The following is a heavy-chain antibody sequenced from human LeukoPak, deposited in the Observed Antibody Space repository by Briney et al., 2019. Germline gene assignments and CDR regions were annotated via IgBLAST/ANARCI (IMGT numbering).Heavy chain of an antibody. CDR1: GYTFTGYY. V-gene: IGHV1-2*06. Sequence: HVASVKVSCKASGYTFTGYYMHWVRQAPGQGLEWMGRINPNSGGTNYAQKFQGRVTMTRDTSISTAYMELSRLRSDDTAVYYCARDRRVSRYYDSSGYYTRENWFDPWGQGTLVTVSS. CDR3: ARDRRVSRYYDSSGYYTRENWFDP. D-gene: IGHD3-22*01. CDR2: INPNSGGT. J-gene: IGHJ5*02.